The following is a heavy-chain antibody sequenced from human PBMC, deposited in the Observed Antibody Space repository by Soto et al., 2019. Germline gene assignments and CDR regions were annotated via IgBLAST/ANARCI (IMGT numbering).Heavy chain of an antibody. CDR3: ARDLRRCYDSSGCAAFDI. D-gene: IGHD3-22*01. V-gene: IGHV4-61*01. Sequence: SETLSLTCTVSGGSVSSGSYYWSWIRQPPGKGLEWIGYIYYSGSTNYNPSLKSRVTISVDTSKNQFSLKLSSVTAADTAVYHCARDLRRCYDSSGCAAFDIWGRGTMVTV. J-gene: IGHJ3*02. CDR1: GGSVSSGSYY. CDR2: IYYSGST.